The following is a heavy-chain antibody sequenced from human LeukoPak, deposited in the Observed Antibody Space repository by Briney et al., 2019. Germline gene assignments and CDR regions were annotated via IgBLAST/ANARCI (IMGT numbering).Heavy chain of an antibody. D-gene: IGHD2-2*01. CDR1: RYSFTNYG. CDR2: IYPGDSDT. J-gene: IGHJ4*02. Sequence: GESLKISCQGSRYSFTNYGIGWVRQMPGKGLEWMGIIYPGDSDTRYSPSFQGQVTISADKSINTAYLQWSSLKASDTAIYYCARLGYCSSTNCRPFDYWGQGTLVTVSS. V-gene: IGHV5-51*01. CDR3: ARLGYCSSTNCRPFDY.